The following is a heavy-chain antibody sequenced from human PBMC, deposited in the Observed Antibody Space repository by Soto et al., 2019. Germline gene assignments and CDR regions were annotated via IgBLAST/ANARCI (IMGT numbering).Heavy chain of an antibody. V-gene: IGHV1-3*01. CDR1: GYTFTSYA. Sequence: ASVKVSCKASGYTFTSYAMHWVRQAPGQRLEWMGWINAGNGNTKYSQKFQGRVTITRDTSASTAYMELSSLRSEDTAVYYCARDQDSVDALDIWGQGTMVTVSS. CDR3: ARDQDSVDALDI. J-gene: IGHJ3*02. D-gene: IGHD2-21*01. CDR2: INAGNGNT.